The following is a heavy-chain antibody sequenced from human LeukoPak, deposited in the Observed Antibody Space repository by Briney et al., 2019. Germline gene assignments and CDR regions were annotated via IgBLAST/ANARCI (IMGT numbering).Heavy chain of an antibody. J-gene: IGHJ4*02. CDR2: LRGNGDA. CDR1: GFTFSSYA. V-gene: IGHV3-23*01. CDR3: AKASWVSTADAVL. D-gene: IGHD3-16*01. Sequence: GGSLRLSCLASGFTFSSYAMSWVRETPARGLEWVSSLRGNGDAFYADSVKGRFTLSRDESRNTVYLQLNKLRVEDTAIYYCAKASWVSTADAVLWGQGTVVTVSS.